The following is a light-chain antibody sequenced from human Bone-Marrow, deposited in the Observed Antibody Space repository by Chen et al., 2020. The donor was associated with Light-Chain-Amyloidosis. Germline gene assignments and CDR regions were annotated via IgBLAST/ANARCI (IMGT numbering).Light chain of an antibody. J-gene: IGLJ1*01. CDR1: SGDVGTYNS. Sequence: SALTQTASVSGSPGQSITISCTGTSGDVGTYNSFSRYQQHPGKPPKVMVYAVSIRPSVVSNPLSGTKSGNTASLTISVLQAEDEPDYYCSSFTSNSSYLFGPGTKVTVL. CDR3: SSFTSNSSYL. V-gene: IGLV2-14*01. CDR2: AVS.